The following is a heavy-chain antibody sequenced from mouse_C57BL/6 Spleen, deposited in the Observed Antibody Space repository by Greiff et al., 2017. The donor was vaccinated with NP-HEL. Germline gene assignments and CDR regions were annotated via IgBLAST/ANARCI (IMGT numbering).Heavy chain of an antibody. V-gene: IGHV5-17*01. CDR3: ARERTGTRYFEV. D-gene: IGHD4-1*01. J-gene: IGHJ1*03. CDR2: ISSGSSNI. CDR1: GFTFSDYG. Sequence: EVQLVESGGGLVKPGGSLKLSCAASGFTFSDYGMHWVRQAPEKGLEWVAYISSGSSNIYYADTVKGRFTISRDNAKNTLFLQMTSLRSEDAAMYYCARERTGTRYFEVWGTGTTVTVSS.